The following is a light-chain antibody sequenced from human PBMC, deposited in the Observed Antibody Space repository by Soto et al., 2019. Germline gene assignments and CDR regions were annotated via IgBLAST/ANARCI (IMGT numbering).Light chain of an antibody. V-gene: IGLV2-14*01. Sequence: QSALHQPASVSGSPGQSITISCTGTSNDVGGYNYVSWYQQHPGKAPKLMIYEVSNRPSGVSNRFSGSNSGNTASLTISGLQAEDEADYYCSSYTSSSTLVFGGGTNLTVL. J-gene: IGLJ2*01. CDR3: SSYTSSSTLV. CDR2: EVS. CDR1: SNDVGGYNY.